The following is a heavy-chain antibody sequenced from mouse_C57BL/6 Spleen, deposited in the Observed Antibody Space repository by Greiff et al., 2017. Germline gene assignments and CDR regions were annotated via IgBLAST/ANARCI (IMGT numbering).Heavy chain of an antibody. Sequence: VQLQQSGAELVRPGTSVKVSCKASGYAFTNYLIEWVKQRPGQGLEWIGVINPGSGGTNYNEKFKGKATLTADKSSSTAYMQLSSLTSEDSAVYFCARDYYGSSPFADWGQGTLVTVSA. J-gene: IGHJ3*01. D-gene: IGHD1-1*01. CDR2: INPGSGGT. V-gene: IGHV1-54*01. CDR1: GYAFTNYL. CDR3: ARDYYGSSPFAD.